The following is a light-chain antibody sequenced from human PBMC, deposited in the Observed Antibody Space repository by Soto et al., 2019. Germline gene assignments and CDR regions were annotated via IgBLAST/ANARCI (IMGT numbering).Light chain of an antibody. CDR1: SSDIGGYNY. CDR2: DVT. J-gene: IGLJ1*01. V-gene: IGLV2-8*01. Sequence: QSALTQPPSASGSPGQSVTISCTGTSSDIGGYNYVSWYQHHPGKAPKLMIYDVTKRPSGVPDRFSGSRSGNTASLTVSGLQAEDEADYYCSSYAGSNNYVLGNGTKVT. CDR3: SSYAGSNNYV.